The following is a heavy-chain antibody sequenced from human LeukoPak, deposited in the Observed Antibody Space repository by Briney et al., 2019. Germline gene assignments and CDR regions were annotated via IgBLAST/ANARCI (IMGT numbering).Heavy chain of an antibody. J-gene: IGHJ4*02. V-gene: IGHV4-39*07. Sequence: PSETLSLTCTVSGGSIRSSSYYWGWIRQPPGTGLEWIGSIYYSGSTGYNPSLKSRVTISVDTSKNQFSLKLSSVTAADTAVYYCASRSSIWSGYQDTLYYFDSWGQGTLVTVSS. CDR3: ASRSSIWSGYQDTLYYFDS. CDR2: IYYSGST. D-gene: IGHD3-3*01. CDR1: GGSIRSSSYY.